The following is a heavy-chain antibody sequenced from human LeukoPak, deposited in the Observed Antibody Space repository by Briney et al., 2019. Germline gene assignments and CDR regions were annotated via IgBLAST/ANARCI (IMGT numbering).Heavy chain of an antibody. Sequence: LSLTCTVSGGSIRSSYYYWGWIRQAPGKGLEWVAVISYDGNDKHYADSVKGRFTISRDNSKNTLYLQMNSLRVEDTAVYYCAKDQYDYVRGEFDYWGQGTLVTVSS. CDR2: ISYDGNDK. CDR3: AKDQYDYVRGEFDY. CDR1: GGSIRS. J-gene: IGHJ4*02. D-gene: IGHD3-16*01. V-gene: IGHV3-30*18.